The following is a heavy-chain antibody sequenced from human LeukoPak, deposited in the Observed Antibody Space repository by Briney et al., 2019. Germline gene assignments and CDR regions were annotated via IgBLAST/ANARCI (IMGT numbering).Heavy chain of an antibody. V-gene: IGHV3-49*04. D-gene: IGHD1-26*01. Sequence: GGSLRLSCTTSGFTFGDESMSWVRQAPGKGLDWVGFIRSKVYGATTEYAASVKGRFTISRDDSKSIVYLQMDSLKTEDTAVYFCTRDDSPGAYWGRGTLVTVSS. CDR2: IRSKVYGATT. CDR1: GFTFGDES. J-gene: IGHJ4*02. CDR3: TRDDSPGAY.